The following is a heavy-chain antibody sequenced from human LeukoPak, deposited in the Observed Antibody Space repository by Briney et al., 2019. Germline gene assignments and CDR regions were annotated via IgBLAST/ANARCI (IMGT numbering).Heavy chain of an antibody. J-gene: IGHJ4*02. CDR1: GFTFSSYA. Sequence: GGSLRLSCAASGFTFSSYAMSWVRQAPGKGLEWVSAISGSGGSTYYADSVKGRFIISRDNSKNTLYLQMNSLRAEDTAVYYCAKGRQWLVGYYWGQGTLVTVSS. D-gene: IGHD6-19*01. CDR3: AKGRQWLVGYY. V-gene: IGHV3-23*01. CDR2: ISGSGGST.